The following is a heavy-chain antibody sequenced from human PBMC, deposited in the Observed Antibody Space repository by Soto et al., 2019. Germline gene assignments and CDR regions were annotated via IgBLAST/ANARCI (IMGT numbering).Heavy chain of an antibody. D-gene: IGHD2-2*01. CDR3: ARDHGGYCSSTSCHPGSDY. Sequence: QVQLVQSGAEVKKPGASMKVSCKASGYTFTSYGISWVRQAPGQGLEWMGWISAYNGNTNYAQKLQGRVTMTTDTSTSTAYMELRSLRADDTAVYYCARDHGGYCSSTSCHPGSDYWGQGTLVTVSS. CDR1: GYTFTSYG. J-gene: IGHJ4*02. CDR2: ISAYNGNT. V-gene: IGHV1-18*01.